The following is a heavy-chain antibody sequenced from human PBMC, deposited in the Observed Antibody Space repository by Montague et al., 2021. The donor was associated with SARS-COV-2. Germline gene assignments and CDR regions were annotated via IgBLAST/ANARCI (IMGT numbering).Heavy chain of an antibody. J-gene: IGHJ4*02. D-gene: IGHD4-17*01. CDR3: ARRRLREDYFDL. V-gene: IGHV4-39*01. CDR2: VYYSGYT. Sequence: SETLSLTCTVSGDSVSSSDHYWGWIRQPPGKGLEWLGMVYYSGYTYYSPSVKGRVTISIDASKNQFSLKLNSLTATDTAIYHCARRRLREDYFDLWGQGTLCTVSS. CDR1: GDSVSSSDHY.